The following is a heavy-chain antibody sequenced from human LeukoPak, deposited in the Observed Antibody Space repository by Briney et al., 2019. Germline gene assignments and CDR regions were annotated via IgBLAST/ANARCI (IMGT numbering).Heavy chain of an antibody. CDR1: GGSISSTNYY. CDR2: IYYTGST. Sequence: ASETLSLTCTVPGGSISSTNYYWGWIRQPPGKGLEWIGTIYYTGSTYYNPSLKSRVTISVDTSKNQFSLRLTSVTAADTAVYYCARHLRSGAGPYWYFDLWGRGTLVTVSS. CDR3: ARHLRSGAGPYWYFDL. J-gene: IGHJ2*01. D-gene: IGHD6-19*01. V-gene: IGHV4-39*01.